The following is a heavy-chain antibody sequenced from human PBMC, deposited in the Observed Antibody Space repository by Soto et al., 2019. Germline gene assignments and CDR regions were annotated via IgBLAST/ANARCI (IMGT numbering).Heavy chain of an antibody. D-gene: IGHD2-15*01. CDR1: GYTFTSYA. J-gene: IGHJ4*02. V-gene: IGHV1-3*01. Sequence: ASVKVSCKASGYTFTSYAMHWVRQACGQRLEWMGWINAGNGNTKYSQKFQGRVTISRDTSASTAYMELSSLRSEDTAVYYCARVFYCSGGSCYLYFDYWGQGTLVTAPQ. CDR2: INAGNGNT. CDR3: ARVFYCSGGSCYLYFDY.